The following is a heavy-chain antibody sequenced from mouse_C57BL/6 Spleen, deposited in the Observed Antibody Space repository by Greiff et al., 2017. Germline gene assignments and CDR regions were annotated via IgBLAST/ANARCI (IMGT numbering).Heavy chain of an antibody. J-gene: IGHJ2*01. V-gene: IGHV1-64*01. CDR1: GYTFTSYW. CDR3: ARSDYDRKSFDY. Sequence: QVHVKQSGAELVKPGASVKLSCKASGYTFTSYWMHWVKQRPGQGLEWIGMIHPNSGSTNYNEKFKSKATLTVDNSSSTAYMQLSSLTSEDSAVYYCARSDYDRKSFDYWGQGTTLTVSS. CDR2: IHPNSGST. D-gene: IGHD2-4*01.